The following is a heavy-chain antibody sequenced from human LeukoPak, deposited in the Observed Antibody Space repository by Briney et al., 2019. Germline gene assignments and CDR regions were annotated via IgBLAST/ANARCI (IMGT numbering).Heavy chain of an antibody. V-gene: IGHV1-69*13. CDR2: IIPIFGTA. CDR3: VRAIITMIVPSAFDI. D-gene: IGHD3-22*01. Sequence: ASVKVSCKASGGTFSSYAISWVRQAPGQGLKWMGGIIPIFGTANYAQKFQGRVTITADESTSTAYMELSSLRSEDTAVYYCVRAIITMIVPSAFDIWGQGTMVTVSS. CDR1: GGTFSSYA. J-gene: IGHJ3*02.